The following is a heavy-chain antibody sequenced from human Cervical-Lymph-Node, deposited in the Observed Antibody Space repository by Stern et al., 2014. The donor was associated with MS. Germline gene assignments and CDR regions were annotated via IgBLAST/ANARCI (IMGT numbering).Heavy chain of an antibody. CDR1: GGSITSDSYY. CDR2: IYLSGST. V-gene: IGHV4-61*02. Sequence: QVQLVQSGPGLAKPSQTLSLTCTVSGGSITSDSYYWSWIRQPAGKGLEWIGRIYLSGSTIYNPSLKRSVTISIHSYQNQYSPTLGSGTAADTAVYYCARVGYTYGIHTFDLWGRGTMVTVSS. D-gene: IGHD5-18*01. J-gene: IGHJ3*01. CDR3: ARVGYTYGIHTFDL.